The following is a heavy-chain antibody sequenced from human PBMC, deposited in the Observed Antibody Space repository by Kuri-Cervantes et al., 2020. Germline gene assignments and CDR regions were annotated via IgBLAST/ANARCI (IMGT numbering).Heavy chain of an antibody. Sequence: SQTLSLTCAISGDSVSSNSAAWNWIRQSPSRGLEWLGRTYYRSKWYNDYAVSVKSRITINPDTSKNQFSLQLNSVTAADTAVYYCARVGDILTGYYYYGMDVWGQGTTVTVSS. CDR1: GDSVSSNSAA. CDR2: TYYRSKWYN. J-gene: IGHJ6*02. D-gene: IGHD3-9*01. V-gene: IGHV6-1*01. CDR3: ARVGDILTGYYYYGMDV.